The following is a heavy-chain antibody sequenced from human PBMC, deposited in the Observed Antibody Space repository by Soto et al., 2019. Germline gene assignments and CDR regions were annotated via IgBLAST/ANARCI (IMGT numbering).Heavy chain of an antibody. CDR1: GYSFTSYW. D-gene: IGHD1-7*01. CDR3: ARPSSGTTNFDY. Sequence: GESLKISCNGSGYSFTSYWIGWVRQMPGKGLEWMGIIYPGDSDTIYSPSFQGQVTISADKSISTAYLQWSSLKASDTAMYFCARPSSGTTNFDYWGQGTLVTAPQ. J-gene: IGHJ4*02. V-gene: IGHV5-51*01. CDR2: IYPGDSDT.